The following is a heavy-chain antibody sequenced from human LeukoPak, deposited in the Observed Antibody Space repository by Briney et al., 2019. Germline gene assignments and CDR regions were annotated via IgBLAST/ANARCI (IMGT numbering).Heavy chain of an antibody. J-gene: IGHJ6*02. V-gene: IGHV3-13*01. CDR1: GFTFSSYD. D-gene: IGHD6-6*01. CDR2: IGTAGDT. CDR3: AKSSRYDYGLDV. Sequence: GGSLRLSCAASGFTFSSYDMHWVRQATGKGLEWVSAIGTAGDTYYPGSVKGRFTISRENAKNSLYLQMSSLRAGDTAVYYCAKSSRYDYGLDVWGQGTTVTVSS.